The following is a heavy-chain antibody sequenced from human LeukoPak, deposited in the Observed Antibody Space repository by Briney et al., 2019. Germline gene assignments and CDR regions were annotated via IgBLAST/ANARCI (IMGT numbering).Heavy chain of an antibody. J-gene: IGHJ4*02. CDR3: VVTTRSYPFDY. Sequence: GVSLRLSCAVSGFTLRRNLMFWVRQDPARGGEGVAKINQYRSVKNYVPSLKGRFPISRDNAKNSLYLQMNSLSAEDTAVYYCVVTTRSYPFDYWGQGTLVTVSS. V-gene: IGHV3-7*01. D-gene: IGHD4-23*01. CDR1: GFTLRRNL. CDR2: INQYRSVK.